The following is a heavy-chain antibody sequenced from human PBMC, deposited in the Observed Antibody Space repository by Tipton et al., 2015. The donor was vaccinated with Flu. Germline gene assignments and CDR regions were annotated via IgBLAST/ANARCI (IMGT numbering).Heavy chain of an antibody. CDR2: INPNSGGT. V-gene: IGHV1-2*02. J-gene: IGHJ4*02. Sequence: QLVQSGAEVKKPGASVKVSCKASGYSFRTYGISWVRQAPGQGFEWMGWINPNSGGTKYAQRFQDRVIMTRDTSISTAYMELSRLRSDDTAVYYCATSRSSWYVDYWGQGTLVTVSS. D-gene: IGHD2-2*01. CDR1: GYSFRTYG. CDR3: ATSRSSWYVDY.